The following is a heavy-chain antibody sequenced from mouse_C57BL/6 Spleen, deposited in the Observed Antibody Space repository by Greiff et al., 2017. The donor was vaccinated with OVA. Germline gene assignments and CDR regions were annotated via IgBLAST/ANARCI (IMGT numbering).Heavy chain of an antibody. V-gene: IGHV1-7*01. J-gene: IGHJ2*01. CDR3: ARRTNWDVFDY. D-gene: IGHD4-1*01. CDR1: GYTFTSYW. CDR2: INTSSGYT. Sequence: QVQLQQSGAELAKPGASVKLSCKASGYTFTSYWMHWVKQRPGKGLEWIGYINTSSGYTKYNQKFKDKATLTADKSSSTAYMQLSSLTYEDSACYYCARRTNWDVFDYWGQGTTRTVSS.